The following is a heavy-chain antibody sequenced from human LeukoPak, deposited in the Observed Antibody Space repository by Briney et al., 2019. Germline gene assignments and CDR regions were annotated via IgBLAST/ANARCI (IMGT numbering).Heavy chain of an antibody. J-gene: IGHJ4*02. D-gene: IGHD6-13*01. CDR3: ARPLRGAAAGPDFDY. CDR1: GGSISSSSYY. CDR2: IYYSGST. V-gene: IGHV4-39*01. Sequence: SETLSLTCTVSGGSISSSSYYWGWIRQPPGKGLEWIGSIYYSGSTYYNPSLKSRVTISVDTSKNQFSLKLSPVTAADTAVYYCARPLRGAAAGPDFDYWGQGTLVTVSS.